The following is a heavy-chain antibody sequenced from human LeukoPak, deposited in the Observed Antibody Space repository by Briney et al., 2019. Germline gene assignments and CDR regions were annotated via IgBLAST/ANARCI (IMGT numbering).Heavy chain of an antibody. CDR2: IYHTGST. Sequence: SETLSLTCTVSGGSISSSDYYWGWIRQPPGKGLEWIGNIYHTGSTYYNPSLKSRVTISVDTSKNQFSLKLSSLTAADTAVYFCTREDPSWNYADSWGQGTLVTVSS. D-gene: IGHD1-1*01. J-gene: IGHJ4*02. CDR1: GGSISSSDYY. V-gene: IGHV4-39*07. CDR3: TREDPSWNYADS.